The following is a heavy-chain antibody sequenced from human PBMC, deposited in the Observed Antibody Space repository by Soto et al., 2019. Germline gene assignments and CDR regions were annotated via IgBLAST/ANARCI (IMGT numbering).Heavy chain of an antibody. V-gene: IGHV1-18*04. Sequence: ASVKVSCKASGYTFTSYGISWVRQAPGQGLEWMGWISAYNGNTNYAQKLQGRVTMTTDTSTSTAYMELRSLRSDDTAVYYCARERGDILPILDYGMGVWGQGTTVTVSS. D-gene: IGHD3-9*01. J-gene: IGHJ6*02. CDR3: ARERGDILPILDYGMGV. CDR1: GYTFTSYG. CDR2: ISAYNGNT.